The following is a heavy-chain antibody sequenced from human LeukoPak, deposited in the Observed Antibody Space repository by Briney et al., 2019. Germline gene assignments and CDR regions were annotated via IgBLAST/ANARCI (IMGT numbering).Heavy chain of an antibody. CDR1: GYTFTGYY. V-gene: IGHV1-2*02. CDR2: INPNSGGT. CDR3: AISPGIVLITESY. J-gene: IGHJ4*02. D-gene: IGHD3-22*01. Sequence: ASVKVSCKASGYTFTGYYMHWVRQAPGQGLEWMGWINPNSGGTNYAQKFQGRVTMTRDTSISTAYMELSRLRSDDTAVYYCAISPGIVLITESYWGQGTLVTVSS.